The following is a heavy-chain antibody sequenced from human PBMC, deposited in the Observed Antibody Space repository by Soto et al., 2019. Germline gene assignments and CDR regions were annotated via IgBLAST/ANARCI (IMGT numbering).Heavy chain of an antibody. V-gene: IGHV1-24*01. CDR2: FDPEDGET. J-gene: IGHJ4*02. D-gene: IGHD3-10*01. CDR1: GYTFSNYG. Sequence: ASVKVSCKASGYTFSNYGITWVRQAPGQGLEWMGGFDPEDGETIYAQKFQGRVTMTEDTSTDTAYMELSSLRSEDTAVYYCATHPLSALTDVHYFDYWGQGTLVTVSS. CDR3: ATHPLSALTDVHYFDY.